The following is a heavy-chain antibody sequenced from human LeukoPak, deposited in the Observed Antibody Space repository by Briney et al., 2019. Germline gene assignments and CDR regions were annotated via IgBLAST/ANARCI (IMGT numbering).Heavy chain of an antibody. CDR1: GGSISGGDYS. CDR2: IYNSGSS. D-gene: IGHD3-10*01. V-gene: IGHV4-30-2*01. Sequence: PSETLSLTCTVSGGSISGGDYSWSWIRQPPGKGLEWIGYIYNSGSSYYNPSLKSRVTISVDRSKSQFSLKLSSVTAADTAMYYCARAPGYYGSGSPYFDYWGQGTLVTVSS. J-gene: IGHJ4*02. CDR3: ARAPGYYGSGSPYFDY.